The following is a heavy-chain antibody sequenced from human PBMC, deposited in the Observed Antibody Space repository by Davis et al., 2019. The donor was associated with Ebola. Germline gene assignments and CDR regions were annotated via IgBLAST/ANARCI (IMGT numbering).Heavy chain of an antibody. CDR2: IIPILGIA. CDR3: ARDDKGGRWSWFDP. CDR1: GGTFSSYA. D-gene: IGHD4-23*01. V-gene: IGHV1-69*04. Sequence: SVKVSCKASGGTFSSYAISWVRQAPGQGLEWMGRIIPILGIANYAQKFQGRVTITRDTSASTAYMELSSLRSEDTAVYYCARDDKGGRWSWFDPWGQGTLVTVSS. J-gene: IGHJ5*02.